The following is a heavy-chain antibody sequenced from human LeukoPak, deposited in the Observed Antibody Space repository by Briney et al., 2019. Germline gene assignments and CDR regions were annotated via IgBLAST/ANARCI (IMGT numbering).Heavy chain of an antibody. V-gene: IGHV3-30*01. CDR1: GFTFSRNV. CDR3: AKGGIPTSPHYYFYYMDV. J-gene: IGHJ6*03. Sequence: GGSLRLSCAASGFTFSRNVMHWVRQAPGRGLEWVALVSYDGNNKFYADSVKGRFTISRDNSRNTLFLQMNSLRGEDAAVYSCAKGGIPTSPHYYFYYMDVWRKGAAVTVS. D-gene: IGHD3-10*01. CDR2: VSYDGNNK.